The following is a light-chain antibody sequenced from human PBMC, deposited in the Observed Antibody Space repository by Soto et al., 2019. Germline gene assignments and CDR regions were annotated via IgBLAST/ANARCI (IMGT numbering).Light chain of an antibody. J-gene: IGKJ1*01. CDR3: QQYNNWPRT. Sequence: EIVLTQSPATLSLSPGERATLSFRASQSVDNYLDWYQQKPGQAPRLLIYGAPTRATGIPARFSGSGSGTEFTLTISSLQSEDFAVYYCQQYNNWPRTFGQGTKVDI. CDR2: GAP. V-gene: IGKV3-15*01. CDR1: QSVDNY.